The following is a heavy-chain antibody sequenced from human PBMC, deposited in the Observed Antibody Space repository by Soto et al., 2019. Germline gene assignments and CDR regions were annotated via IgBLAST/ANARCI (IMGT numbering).Heavy chain of an antibody. Sequence: QGQLVESGGGVVQPGWSLRLSCAASGFSFSRHGMHWIRQAPGKGLEWVAVIWFDGSNKIYRDSVKGRFTISRDNSKNMVYLQMDSLRDEDTAVYYCVRWGPSKSVDIWGQGTMVIVSP. CDR2: IWFDGSNK. CDR1: GFSFSRHG. CDR3: VRWGPSKSVDI. D-gene: IGHD3-16*01. V-gene: IGHV3-33*01. J-gene: IGHJ3*02.